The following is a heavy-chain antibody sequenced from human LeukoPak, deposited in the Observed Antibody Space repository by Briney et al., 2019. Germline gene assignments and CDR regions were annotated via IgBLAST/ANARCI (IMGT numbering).Heavy chain of an antibody. CDR3: ARTRAPYYYGAGSPDF. D-gene: IGHD3-10*01. Sequence: ASVKVSCKASGYTFTSYAMNWVRQAPGQGGEWMGWINTNTGSPRYAQDFTGRFVFSLDTSLSTTYLQISSLKSEDTAIYYCARTRAPYYYGAGSPDFWGQGTLVTVSS. J-gene: IGHJ4*02. CDR2: INTNTGSP. V-gene: IGHV7-4-1*02. CDR1: GYTFTSYA.